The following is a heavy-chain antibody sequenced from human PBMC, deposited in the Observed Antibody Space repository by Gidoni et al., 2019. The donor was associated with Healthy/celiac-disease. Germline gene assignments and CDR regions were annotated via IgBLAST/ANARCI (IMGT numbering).Heavy chain of an antibody. CDR2: ISGSGGST. CDR1: GFTFSSYA. V-gene: IGHV3-23*01. J-gene: IGHJ4*02. CDR3: AKGGYSSGWTDFDY. D-gene: IGHD6-19*01. Sequence: EVQLLESGGGLVQPGGSLRLSWAASGFTFSSYAMSWVRQAPGKGLELVSAISGSGGSTYYADSVKGRFTISRDNSKNTLYLQMNSLRAEDTAVYYCAKGGYSSGWTDFDYWGQGTLVTVSS.